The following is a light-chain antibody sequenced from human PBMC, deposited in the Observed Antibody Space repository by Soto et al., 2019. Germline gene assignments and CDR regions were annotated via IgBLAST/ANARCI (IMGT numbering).Light chain of an antibody. CDR2: EGI. Sequence: QSALTQPPSVSGSPGQSVTISCTGTSTDFVSYNRVSWYQQPPGTAPKLIIYEGIKRPSGVSNRFSGSKSGNTAFLTISGLQAEDEADYYCCSYAGSPTYVFGTGTKVTVL. V-gene: IGLV2-23*01. J-gene: IGLJ1*01. CDR1: STDFVSYNR. CDR3: CSYAGSPTYV.